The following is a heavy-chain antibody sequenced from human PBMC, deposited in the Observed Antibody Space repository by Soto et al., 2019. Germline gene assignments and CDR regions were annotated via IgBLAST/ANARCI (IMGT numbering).Heavy chain of an antibody. J-gene: IGHJ4*02. V-gene: IGHV4-59*01. D-gene: IGHD3-3*01. Sequence: SETLSLTCTVSGGSISSYYWSWILQPPGKGLEWIGYIYYSGSTNYNPSLKSRVTISVDTSKNQFSLKLSSATAADTAVYYCARSTGWSGYYLVYWGQGTLVTVSS. CDR1: GGSISSYY. CDR3: ARSTGWSGYYLVY. CDR2: IYYSGST.